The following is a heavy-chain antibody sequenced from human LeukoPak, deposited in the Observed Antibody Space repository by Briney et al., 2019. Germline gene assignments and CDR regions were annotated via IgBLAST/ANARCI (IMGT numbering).Heavy chain of an antibody. D-gene: IGHD4-17*01. Sequence: PGGSLRLSCLPSARTFSSFRMHWVRQAPGKGLEYVSAITTDGGRTFYVNSVEGRFTVSRDNSKNTLYLQMGGLRTECTAVYYCAREPAFGDLDYWGQGTLVTVSS. CDR1: ARTFSSFR. V-gene: IGHV3-64*01. CDR3: AREPAFGDLDY. CDR2: ITTDGGRT. J-gene: IGHJ4*02.